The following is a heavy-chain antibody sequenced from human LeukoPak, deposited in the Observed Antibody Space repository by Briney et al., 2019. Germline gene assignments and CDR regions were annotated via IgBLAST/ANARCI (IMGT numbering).Heavy chain of an antibody. J-gene: IGHJ4*02. CDR3: ASRDSSGYFSYFDY. V-gene: IGHV1-69*13. D-gene: IGHD3-22*01. CDR2: IIPIFGTA. CDR1: GGTFSSYA. Sequence: SVKVSCKASGGTFSSYAISWVRQAPGQGLEWMGGIIPIFGTANYAQKLQGRVTITADESTSTAYMELSSLRSEYTAVYCCASRDSSGYFSYFDYWGQGTLVTVSS.